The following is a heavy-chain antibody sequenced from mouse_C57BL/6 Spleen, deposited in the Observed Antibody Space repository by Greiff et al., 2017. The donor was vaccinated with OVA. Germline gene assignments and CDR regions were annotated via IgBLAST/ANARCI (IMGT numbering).Heavy chain of an antibody. V-gene: IGHV1-15*01. CDR3: EGGGSYDRYFDV. D-gene: IGHD1-1*02. CDR1: GYTFTDYE. Sequence: QVQLQQSGAELVRPGASVTLSCKASGYTFTDYEMHWVKQTPVHGLEWIGAIDPETGGTAYNQKFKGKAILTADKSSSTAYMELRSLTSEDSAVYYCEGGGSYDRYFDVWGTGTTVTVSS. J-gene: IGHJ1*03. CDR2: IDPETGGT.